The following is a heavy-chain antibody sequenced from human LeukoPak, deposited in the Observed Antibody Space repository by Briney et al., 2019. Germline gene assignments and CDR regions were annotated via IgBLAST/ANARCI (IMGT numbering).Heavy chain of an antibody. CDR3: AKFEDSSSYYYYYYMDV. J-gene: IGHJ6*03. CDR2: ISGSGGST. D-gene: IGHD6-6*01. V-gene: IGHV3-23*01. CDR1: GFTFSSYA. Sequence: GGSLRLSCAASGFTFSSYAMSWVRQAPGKGLEWVSAISGSGGSTYYADSVKGGFTISRDNSKNTLYLQMNSLRAEDTAVYYCAKFEDSSSYYYYYYMDVWGKGTTVTVSS.